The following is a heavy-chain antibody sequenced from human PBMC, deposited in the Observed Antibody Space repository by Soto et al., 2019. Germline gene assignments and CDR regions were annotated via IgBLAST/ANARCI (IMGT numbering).Heavy chain of an antibody. V-gene: IGHV3-23*01. CDR2: ISANSSNT. D-gene: IGHD3-3*01. J-gene: IGHJ4*02. Sequence: PVGYLRLSCVASVLTGNNFAMTWVRLAPGKGLEWVSSISANSSNTYYADSVPGRFIISRDNTKSTVYLQMSGLSAEETALYYCAKEIGRSLGNGYYMDYWGQGTQVTVSS. CDR3: AKEIGRSLGNGYYMDY. CDR1: VLTGNNFA.